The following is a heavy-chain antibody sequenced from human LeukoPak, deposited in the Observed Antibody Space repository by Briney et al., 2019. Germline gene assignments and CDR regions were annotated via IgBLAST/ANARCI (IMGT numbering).Heavy chain of an antibody. CDR3: ARDPTTYYYMDV. V-gene: IGHV3-74*01. D-gene: IGHD4-11*01. CDR1: GFTFSSHW. CDR2: INSDGSSR. J-gene: IGHJ6*03. Sequence: GGSLRLSCAASGFTFSSHWMHWVRQAPGKGLGWVSRINSDGSSRSFADSVRGRVTISRDNAKNTLYLQMNSLRAEDTAVYYCARDPTTYYYMDVWGKGTTVTVSS.